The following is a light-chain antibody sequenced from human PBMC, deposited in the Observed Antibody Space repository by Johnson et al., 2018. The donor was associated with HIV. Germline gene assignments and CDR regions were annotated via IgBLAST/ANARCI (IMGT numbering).Light chain of an antibody. CDR2: ENN. Sequence: QSVLTQPPSVSAAPGQKVTISCSGSSSNIGNNYVSWYQQLPGGAPKLLIYENNMRPSGIPDRFSGSKSGTSATLDITGLQTGDEADYYCGTWDSSLSVYVFGTGTKVTV. CDR1: SSNIGNNY. J-gene: IGLJ1*01. V-gene: IGLV1-51*02. CDR3: GTWDSSLSVYV.